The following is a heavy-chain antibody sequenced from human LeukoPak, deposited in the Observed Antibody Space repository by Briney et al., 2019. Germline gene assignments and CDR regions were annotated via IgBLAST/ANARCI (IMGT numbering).Heavy chain of an antibody. CDR3: ARDFSLTSSGCHDY. J-gene: IGHJ4*02. CDR1: GYTFTSYA. CDR2: INADNGNT. D-gene: IGHD6-19*01. V-gene: IGHV1-3*01. Sequence: ASVKVSCKASGYTFTSYAIHWVRQAPGQRLEWMGWINADNGNTKYSQKFQGRVTITRDTSASTAYMELSSLRSEDTAVYYCARDFSLTSSGCHDYWGQGTLVTVSS.